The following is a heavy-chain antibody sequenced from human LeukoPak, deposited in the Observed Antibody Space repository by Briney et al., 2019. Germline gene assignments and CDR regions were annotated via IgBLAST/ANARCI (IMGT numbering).Heavy chain of an antibody. D-gene: IGHD3-10*01. CDR3: ARGGMLRGTPLPPGE. CDR2: IYYTGIT. Sequence: SQTLSLTCTVSGGSITNSNFYWSWIRQPPGEGLEWIGYIYYTGITYYSPSLKSRVTISVDTSKGQFSLNLSSVTAADTAVYYCARGGMLRGTPLPPGEWGQGTLVTVSS. J-gene: IGHJ4*02. V-gene: IGHV4-30-4*01. CDR1: GGSITNSNFY.